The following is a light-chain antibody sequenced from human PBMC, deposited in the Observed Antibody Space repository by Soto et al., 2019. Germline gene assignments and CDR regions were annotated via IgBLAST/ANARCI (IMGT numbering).Light chain of an antibody. V-gene: IGKV4-1*01. CDR1: QSVLYSSNNKNY. J-gene: IGKJ4*01. CDR3: QQYYSTPLN. Sequence: DIVMTQSPDSLAVSPGERATINCKSSQSVLYSSNNKNYLAWYQQKPGQPPKLLISWASTRESGVPGRFSGSGSGTEFTLTISRLQAEYVAVYYCQQYYSTPLNFGGGTRVEIK. CDR2: WAS.